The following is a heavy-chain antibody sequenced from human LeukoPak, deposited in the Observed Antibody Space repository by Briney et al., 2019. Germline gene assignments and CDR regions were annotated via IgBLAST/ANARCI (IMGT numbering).Heavy chain of an antibody. J-gene: IGHJ4*02. D-gene: IGHD2-15*01. V-gene: IGHV3-7*01. Sequence: GGSLRLSCAASGFTFSTYWMSWVRQAPGKGLEWVANINQDGSDKYYVDSVKGRFTISRDNAKNSLYLQMNSLRAEDTAVYYCARPRYCSSGNCHSDYWGQGALVTVSS. CDR3: ARPRYCSSGNCHSDY. CDR1: GFTFSTYW. CDR2: INQDGSDK.